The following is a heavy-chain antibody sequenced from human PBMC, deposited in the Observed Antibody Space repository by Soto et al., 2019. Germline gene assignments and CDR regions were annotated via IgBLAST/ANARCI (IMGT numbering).Heavy chain of an antibody. D-gene: IGHD3-10*01. CDR2: VHSDGTTT. CDR3: ARGDRGGFDL. J-gene: IGHJ3*01. Sequence: EVQLVESGGGLVQPGESLRLSCAASGFTFDYYWMHWVRQAPGKGLVWVSRVHSDGTTTTYADSVKGRFTISRDNASNTVSLQMISLRAEDTAIYYCARGDRGGFDLWGHGTVVTVSS. V-gene: IGHV3-74*01. CDR1: GFTFDYYW.